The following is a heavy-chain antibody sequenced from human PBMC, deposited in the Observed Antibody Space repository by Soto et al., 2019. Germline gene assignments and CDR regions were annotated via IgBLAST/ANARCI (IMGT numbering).Heavy chain of an antibody. V-gene: IGHV3-23*01. D-gene: IGHD5-18*01. CDR1: GFTFNIYA. CDR3: AKGEVAPMVSADY. Sequence: PGGSLRLSCAASGFTFNIYAMSWVRQAPGKGLEWVSSISGTTYSTYYADSVKGRFTISRDNSMNKMFLQMNSLRAEDTAVYYCAKGEVAPMVSADYWGQGTLVTVSS. J-gene: IGHJ4*02. CDR2: ISGTTYST.